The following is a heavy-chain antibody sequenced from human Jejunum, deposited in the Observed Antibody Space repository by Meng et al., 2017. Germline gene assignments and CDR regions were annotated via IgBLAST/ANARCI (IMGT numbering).Heavy chain of an antibody. D-gene: IGHD2-15*01. CDR1: CDSISSNHR. CDR2: IYHSGDT. V-gene: IGHV4-4*03. Sequence: QVQLQASGPGLARPPGTLTLSRLVSCDSISSNHRWTWVRQPPGRGLELIGEIYHSGDTNYNPSLTSPVTISVDKSKNQFTLRLNSVTAADTAIYYCARDWGCRDGYCFSGLLEFWGQGILVTVSS. J-gene: IGHJ4*02. CDR3: ARDWGCRDGYCFSGLLEF.